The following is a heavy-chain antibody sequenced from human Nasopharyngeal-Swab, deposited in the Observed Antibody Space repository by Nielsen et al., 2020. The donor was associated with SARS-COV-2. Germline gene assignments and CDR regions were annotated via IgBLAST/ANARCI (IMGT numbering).Heavy chain of an antibody. J-gene: IGHJ5*02. Sequence: GSLRLSCTVSDGSISSYYWTWIRQPPGKGLEWIGYISNSGSTNYNPSLKSRVTISVDTSKNQFSLKLSSVTVADTAVYYCARGRWFDPWGQGTLVTVSS. V-gene: IGHV4-59*01. CDR1: DGSISSYY. CDR3: ARGRWFDP. CDR2: ISNSGST.